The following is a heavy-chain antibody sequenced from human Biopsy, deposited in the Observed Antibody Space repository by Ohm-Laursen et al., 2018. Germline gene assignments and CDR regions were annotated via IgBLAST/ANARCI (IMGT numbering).Heavy chain of an antibody. V-gene: IGHV3-48*01. D-gene: IGHD3-22*01. CDR2: INVPSSHI. J-gene: IGHJ3*01. CDR3: VRSFSSSGYFRCDAFDV. CDR1: GFTLGHYS. Sequence: SLRLSCSASGFTLGHYSVSWVRQAPGKGLEWVSYINVPSSHIYYGASVRGRFTISRDNAENSVVLRMNSLRAEDTAVYYCVRSFSSSGYFRCDAFDVWGQGTMVTVSS.